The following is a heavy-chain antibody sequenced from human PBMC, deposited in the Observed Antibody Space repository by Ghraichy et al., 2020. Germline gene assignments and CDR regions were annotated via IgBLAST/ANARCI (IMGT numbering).Heavy chain of an antibody. V-gene: IGHV1-2*02. CDR2: INPNSGGT. J-gene: IGHJ4*02. D-gene: IGHD2-2*01. CDR3: ARVRLGYCSSTSCSTRWGLGY. CDR1: GYTFTGYY. Sequence: ALVKVSCKASGYTFTGYYMHWVRQAPGQGLEWMGWINPNSGGTNYAQKFQGRVTMTRDTSISTAYMELSRLRSDDTAVYYCARVRLGYCSSTSCSTRWGLGYWGQGTLVTVSS.